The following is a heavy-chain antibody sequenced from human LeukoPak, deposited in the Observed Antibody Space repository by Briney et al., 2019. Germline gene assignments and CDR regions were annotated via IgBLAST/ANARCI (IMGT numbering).Heavy chain of an antibody. Sequence: GGSLRLSCAASGFTFSSYAMHWVRQAPGKGLEWVAVISYDGSNKYYADSVKGRFTISRDNSKNTLNLQMNSLRAEDTAVYYCARSLLDSSGYYHDYWGQGTLVTVSS. J-gene: IGHJ4*02. D-gene: IGHD3-22*01. CDR3: ARSLLDSSGYYHDY. CDR1: GFTFSSYA. V-gene: IGHV3-30-3*01. CDR2: ISYDGSNK.